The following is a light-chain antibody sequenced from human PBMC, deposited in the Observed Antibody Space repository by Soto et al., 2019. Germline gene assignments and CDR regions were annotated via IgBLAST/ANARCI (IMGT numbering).Light chain of an antibody. CDR1: QSVSGN. CDR2: GAS. CDR3: QQYNNWPPT. J-gene: IGKJ1*01. Sequence: EIVMTQSPATLSLSPGERATLSCRASQSVSGNLAWYQQKPGQAPRLIIYGASTRATGIPARFSGSGSGTEFTLTISSLQSEDFADYYCQQYNNWPPTFGQGTKVEIK. V-gene: IGKV3D-15*01.